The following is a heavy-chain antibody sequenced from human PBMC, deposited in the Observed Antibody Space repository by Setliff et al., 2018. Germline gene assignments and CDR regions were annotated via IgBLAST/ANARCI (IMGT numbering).Heavy chain of an antibody. D-gene: IGHD3-3*01. Sequence: GGSLRLSCAASGFTFDDYGMSWVRQAPGKGLEWVSGISWNSNYIAYADSVKGRFTISRDNAKNSLYLQMNSLRGEDTAMYYCAREIWDFYDDSWSGSSDYWGQGTLVTVSS. CDR2: ISWNSNYI. CDR1: GFTFDDYG. CDR3: AREIWDFYDDSWSGSSDY. J-gene: IGHJ4*02. V-gene: IGHV3-20*04.